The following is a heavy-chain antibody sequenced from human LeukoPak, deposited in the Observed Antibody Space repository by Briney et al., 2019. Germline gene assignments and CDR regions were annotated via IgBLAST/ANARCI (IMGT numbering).Heavy chain of an antibody. J-gene: IGHJ3*02. CDR2: IYYSGST. CDR3: ARSDRQRARSGRLEAFDI. D-gene: IGHD3-10*01. Sequence: PSETLSLTCTVSGGSISSYYWSWIRQPPGKGLEWIGYIYYSGSTNYNPSLKSRVTISVDTSKNQFSLKLSSVTAADTAVYYCARSDRQRARSGRLEAFDIWGQGTMVTVSS. CDR1: GGSISSYY. V-gene: IGHV4-59*01.